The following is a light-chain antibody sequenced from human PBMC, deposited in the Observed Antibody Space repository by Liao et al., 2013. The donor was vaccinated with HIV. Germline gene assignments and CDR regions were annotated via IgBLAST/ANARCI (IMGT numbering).Light chain of an antibody. CDR2: YDS. J-gene: IGLJ3*02. CDR3: QVWDRSCDVV. CDR1: NIGSKS. V-gene: IGLV3-21*01. Sequence: SYELTQPPSVSVAPGXTARITCGGNNIGSKSVQWYQQKPGQAPGLVIYYDSDRPSGIPERFSGSNSGDTATLTISRVEAGDEADYYCQVWDRSCDVVFGGGTKLTVL.